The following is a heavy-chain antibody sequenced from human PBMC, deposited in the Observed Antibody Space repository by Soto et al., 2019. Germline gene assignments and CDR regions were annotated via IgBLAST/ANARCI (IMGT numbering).Heavy chain of an antibody. CDR3: ARDGGGNWNYDRYYYYGMDV. J-gene: IGHJ6*02. CDR1: GGSISSYY. CDR2: IYYSGST. V-gene: IGHV4-59*01. D-gene: IGHD1-7*01. Sequence: PSETLSLTCTASGGSISSYYWSWIRQPPGKGLEWIGYIYYSGSTNYNPSLKSRVTISVDTSKNQFSLKLSSVTAADTAVYYCARDGGGNWNYDRYYYYGMDVWGQGTTVTVSS.